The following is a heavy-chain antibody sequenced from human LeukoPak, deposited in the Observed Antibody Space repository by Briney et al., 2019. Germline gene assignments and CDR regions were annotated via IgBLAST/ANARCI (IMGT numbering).Heavy chain of an antibody. J-gene: IGHJ4*02. CDR1: GGSISSGGYY. Sequence: PSQTLSLTCTVSGGSISSGGYYWSWIRQPPGKGLEWIGYISHSGTTYYNPSLRSGVTISVDRSKNQFSLKLGSVTAADTAVYYCAREVAAGPFDYWGQGTLVTVSS. CDR2: ISHSGTT. CDR3: AREVAAGPFDY. V-gene: IGHV4-30-2*01. D-gene: IGHD2-15*01.